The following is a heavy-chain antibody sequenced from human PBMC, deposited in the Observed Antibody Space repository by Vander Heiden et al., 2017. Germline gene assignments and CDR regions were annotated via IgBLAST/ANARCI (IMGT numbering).Heavy chain of an antibody. CDR3: AKDLHCSSPSCSTLGNDYGMDI. D-gene: IGHD2-2*02. J-gene: IGHJ6*02. CDR2: VNPISGGT. Sequence: QVQLVPTGAEVKKPGASAKVPCRAPGYNFTRYNINSVRQAIGQRHEWLGRVNPISGGTDYAQQFKGRVTMTRITSINTVYMELSSLRSEDTAVYFCAKDLHCSSPSCSTLGNDYGMDIWGQGTTVTVSS. V-gene: IGHV1-8*01. CDR1: GYNFTRYN.